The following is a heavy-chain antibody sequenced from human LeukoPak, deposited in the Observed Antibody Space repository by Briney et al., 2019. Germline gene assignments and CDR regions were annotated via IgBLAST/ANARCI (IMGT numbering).Heavy chain of an antibody. Sequence: SQTLSLTCAISGDSVSSSSVAWDWIRQSPSRGLEWLGRTYYRSKWSSDYAVSVKSRITINSDTSKNQFSLQLNSVTPDDTAAYYCVRDTQRAFDSWGQGTLVTVSS. CDR1: GDSVSSSSVA. CDR3: VRDTQRAFDS. CDR2: TYYRSKWSS. V-gene: IGHV6-1*01. J-gene: IGHJ4*02. D-gene: IGHD6-25*01.